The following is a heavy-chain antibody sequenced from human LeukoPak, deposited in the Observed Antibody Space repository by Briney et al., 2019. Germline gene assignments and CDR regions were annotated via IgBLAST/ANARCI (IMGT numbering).Heavy chain of an antibody. CDR1: GFTLSDVW. Sequence: PGGSLRLSCAASGFTLSDVWMSWVRQAPGKGLAWVANIRQDGSEIHYVDSVKGRFTISRDNAKNSLYLQMNSLRAEDTAVYYCARGSRLRFYGRTQEHFDTWGLGTLVTVSS. V-gene: IGHV3-7*01. CDR2: IRQDGSEI. D-gene: IGHD3-10*01. CDR3: ARGSRLRFYGRTQEHFDT. J-gene: IGHJ4*02.